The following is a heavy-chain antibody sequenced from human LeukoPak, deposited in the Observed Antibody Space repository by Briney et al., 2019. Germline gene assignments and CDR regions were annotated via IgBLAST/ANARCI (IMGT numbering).Heavy chain of an antibody. CDR2: IGWDDDK. Sequence: SGPALVKPTQTLTLTCTFSGFSLSTSGMCVSWIRQPPGKALEWLARIGWDDDKYYSTSLKTRLTISKDTSKNQVVLTMTNMDPVDTATYYCARIPTAYCGGDCYINWGQGTLVTVSS. CDR1: GFSLSTSGMC. J-gene: IGHJ4*02. D-gene: IGHD2-21*02. V-gene: IGHV2-70*11. CDR3: ARIPTAYCGGDCYIN.